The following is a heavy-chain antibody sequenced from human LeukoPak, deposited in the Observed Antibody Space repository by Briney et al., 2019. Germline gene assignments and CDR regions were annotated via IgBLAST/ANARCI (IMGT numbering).Heavy chain of an antibody. CDR2: ISSSSSYI. D-gene: IGHD3-9*01. CDR1: GFTFSSYS. CDR3: ARGPYYDILTGYYY. Sequence: PGGSLRLSCAAAGFTFSSYSMNWVRQAPGKGVGWGSSISSSSSYIYYADSVKGRFTVSRDNAKNSLYLQMNSLRAEDTAVYYCARGPYYDILTGYYYWGQGTLVTVSS. J-gene: IGHJ4*02. V-gene: IGHV3-21*01.